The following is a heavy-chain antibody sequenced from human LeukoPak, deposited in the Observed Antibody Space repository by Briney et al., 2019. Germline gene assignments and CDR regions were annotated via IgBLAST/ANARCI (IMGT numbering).Heavy chain of an antibody. J-gene: IGHJ4*02. CDR3: ARHWVRRQKFFAGLTADY. D-gene: IGHD3-3*01. V-gene: IGHV4-39*01. CDR1: GGSISSSSYY. CDR2: IYYSGST. Sequence: PSETLSLTCTVSGGSISSSSYYWGWIRQPPGKGLEWIGSIYYSGSTYYNPSLKSRVTISVDTSKNQFSLKLSSVTAADTAVYYCARHWVRRQKFFAGLTADYWGQGTLVTVSS.